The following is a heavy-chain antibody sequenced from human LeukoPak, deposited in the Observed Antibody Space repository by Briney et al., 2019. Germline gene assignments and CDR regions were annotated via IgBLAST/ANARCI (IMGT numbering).Heavy chain of an antibody. V-gene: IGHV1-69*04. Sequence: SVKVSCKASGGTFSSYAISWVRQAPGQGLEWMGRIIPILGIANYAQKFQGRVTMTTDTSTSTAYMELRSLRSDDTAVYYCARDVPPRPNDYWGQGTLVTVSS. J-gene: IGHJ4*02. CDR3: ARDVPPRPNDY. D-gene: IGHD2-2*01. CDR1: GGTFSSYA. CDR2: IIPILGIA.